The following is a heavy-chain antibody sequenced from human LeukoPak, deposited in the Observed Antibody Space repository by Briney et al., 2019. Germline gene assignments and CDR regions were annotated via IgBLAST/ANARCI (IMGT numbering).Heavy chain of an antibody. CDR3: AKDLYPHGRAEYFQH. D-gene: IGHD2-2*02. Sequence: GGSLRLSCEASGFTFDNYAMSWVRQAPGKGLEWVSAISNSGVSTHCADSVKGRFTISRDNSKNTLFLHMNTLRADDMAVYYCAKDLYPHGRAEYFQHWGQGTLVTVSS. V-gene: IGHV3-23*01. CDR2: ISNSGVST. CDR1: GFTFDNYA. J-gene: IGHJ1*01.